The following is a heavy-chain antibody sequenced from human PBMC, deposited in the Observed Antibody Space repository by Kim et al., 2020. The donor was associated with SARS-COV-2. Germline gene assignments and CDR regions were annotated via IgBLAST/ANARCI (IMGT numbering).Heavy chain of an antibody. J-gene: IGHJ4*02. CDR2: IYSGGST. D-gene: IGHD1-7*01. CDR3: ARVGYNWNYSWGYFDY. V-gene: IGHV3-53*01. CDR1: GFTVSSNY. Sequence: GGSLRLSCAASGFTVSSNYMSWVRQAPGKGLEWVSVIYSGGSTYYADSVKGRFTISRDNSKNTLYLQMNSLRAEDTAVYYCARVGYNWNYSWGYFDYWGQGTLVTVSS.